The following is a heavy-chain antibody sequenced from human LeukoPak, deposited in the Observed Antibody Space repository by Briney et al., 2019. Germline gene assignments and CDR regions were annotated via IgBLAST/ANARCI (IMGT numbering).Heavy chain of an antibody. J-gene: IGHJ4*02. V-gene: IGHV1-2*02. CDR3: ARSRILLVPGATRGQYFDY. CDR2: INPNRGGT. D-gene: IGHD2-8*01. Sequence: GSLRLSCAASGYIFTDYYMNWVRQAPGQGLEWISCINPNRGGTNFARNFQGRVTMTRDTSITTASMELTRLRSDDTAVYFCARSRILLVPGATRGQYFDYWGQGTVVTVSS. CDR1: GYIFTDYY.